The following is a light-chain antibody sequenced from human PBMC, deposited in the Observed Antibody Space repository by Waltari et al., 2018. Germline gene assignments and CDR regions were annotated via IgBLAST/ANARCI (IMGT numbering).Light chain of an antibody. V-gene: IGLV3-21*03. CDR2: NDD. CDR3: QLWDIGSDHKV. Sequence: SYVLTQPPSVSVAPGKPATIPCGGDNIGGKSVHWYQQKPGQAPVLVVYNDDDRPSGIPERFSGSNSGNTATLTISRVEVGDEADYYCQLWDIGSDHKVFGSGTKVIVL. J-gene: IGLJ1*01. CDR1: NIGGKS.